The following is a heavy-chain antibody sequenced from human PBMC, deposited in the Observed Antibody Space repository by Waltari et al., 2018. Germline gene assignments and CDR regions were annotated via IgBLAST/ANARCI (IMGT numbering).Heavy chain of an antibody. D-gene: IGHD1-26*01. CDR2: SRKKANSYTT. CDR3: ARALQYGGTSHFDD. J-gene: IGHJ4*02. Sequence: EVQLAESGGGLVQPGGSLRLSCAVSGFTFSDYYMDWVRQAPGKGREWVARSRKKANSYTTEYAASVKGRFTISRDDSKNSWNLQMNSLETDDTAVYFCARALQYGGTSHFDDWGQGTLVTVSS. V-gene: IGHV3-72*01. CDR1: GFTFSDYY.